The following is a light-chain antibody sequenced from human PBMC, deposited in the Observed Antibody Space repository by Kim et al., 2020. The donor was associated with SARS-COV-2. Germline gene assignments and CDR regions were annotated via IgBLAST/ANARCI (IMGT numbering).Light chain of an antibody. CDR1: SSDIGGYNY. J-gene: IGLJ2*01. CDR3: SSYTSSNTVI. Sequence: QSITSYCTGTSSDIGGYNYVAWYQQRPVKAPKLMIYDVSTRTSGDSNRFSGTESGNTASLAIAGLQAEDEADYYCSSYTSSNTVIFGGGTQLTVL. CDR2: DVS. V-gene: IGLV2-14*03.